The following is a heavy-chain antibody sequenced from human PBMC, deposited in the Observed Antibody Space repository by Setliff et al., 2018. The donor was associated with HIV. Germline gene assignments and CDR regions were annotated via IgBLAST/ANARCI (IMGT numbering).Heavy chain of an antibody. Sequence: GGSLRLSCTVSGIVFSDHAMTWVRQAPGKGPEWVTFIHSVDNTTVYADSVKGRFSISRDNPKNTVYLQMNSLRAEDTALYYCAKIPHTGDSAYDVWGQGTMVTVSS. CDR2: IHSVDNTT. J-gene: IGHJ3*01. CDR3: AKIPHTGDSAYDV. V-gene: IGHV3-NL1*01. CDR1: GIVFSDHA. D-gene: IGHD7-27*01.